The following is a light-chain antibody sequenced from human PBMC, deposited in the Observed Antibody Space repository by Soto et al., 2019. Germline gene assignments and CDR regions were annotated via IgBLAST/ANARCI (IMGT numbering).Light chain of an antibody. Sequence: DIQMPQSPSTLSASVGDRVTITCRASQSISSWLAWYQQKPGKAPKLLIYKASSLESGVPSRFSGSGSGTEFTLTISSLQPDDFATYYCQHYNSLWTFGQGTKVEIK. V-gene: IGKV1-5*03. J-gene: IGKJ1*01. CDR3: QHYNSLWT. CDR1: QSISSW. CDR2: KAS.